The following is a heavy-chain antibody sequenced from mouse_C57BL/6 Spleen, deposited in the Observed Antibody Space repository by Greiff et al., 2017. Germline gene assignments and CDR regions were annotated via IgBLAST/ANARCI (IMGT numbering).Heavy chain of an antibody. D-gene: IGHD1-1*01. V-gene: IGHV1-52*01. CDR2: IDPSDSET. J-gene: IGHJ3*01. Sequence: QVQLQQPGAELVRPGSSVKLSCKASGYTFTSYWMHWVKQRPIQGLEWIGNIDPSDSETHYNQKFKDKDTLTVDKSSSTAYMQLSSLTSEDSAVYYCARETTVVATGRAWFAYWGQGTLVTVSA. CDR1: GYTFTSYW. CDR3: ARETTVVATGRAWFAY.